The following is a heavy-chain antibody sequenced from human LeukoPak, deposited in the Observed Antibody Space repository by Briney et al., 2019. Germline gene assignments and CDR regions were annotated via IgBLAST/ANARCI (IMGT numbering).Heavy chain of an antibody. Sequence: GGSLRLSCAASGFTFSSYAMSWVRQAPGKGLEWVSAISGSGGSTYYADSVKGRLTISRDNSKNTLYLQMNSLRAEDTAVYYCAKNYYDSSGYYYTDAFDIWGQGTMVTVSS. J-gene: IGHJ3*02. CDR2: ISGSGGST. V-gene: IGHV3-23*01. D-gene: IGHD3-22*01. CDR3: AKNYYDSSGYYYTDAFDI. CDR1: GFTFSSYA.